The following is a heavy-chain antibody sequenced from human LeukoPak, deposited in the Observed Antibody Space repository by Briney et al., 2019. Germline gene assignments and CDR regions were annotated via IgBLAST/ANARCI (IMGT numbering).Heavy chain of an antibody. Sequence: GSLRLSCAASGFTFSSYAMHWVRQAPGKGLEWIGEINHSGSTNYNPSLKSRVTISVDTSKNQFSLKLSSVTAADTAVYYCARSIPSGWYRLWGQGTLVTVSS. CDR3: ARSIPSGWYRL. V-gene: IGHV4-34*01. CDR2: INHSGST. CDR1: GFTFSSYA. D-gene: IGHD6-19*01. J-gene: IGHJ4*02.